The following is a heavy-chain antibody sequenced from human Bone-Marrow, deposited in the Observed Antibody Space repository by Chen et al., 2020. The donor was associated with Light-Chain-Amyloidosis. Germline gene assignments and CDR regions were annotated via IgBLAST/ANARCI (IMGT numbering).Heavy chain of an antibody. CDR3: ARARYYHILTGFDY. J-gene: IGHJ4*02. Sequence: QVQLQESGPGQVMPSGTLSLTCTVSGGSIVSSNWWSWVRQPPGRGLEWIGDIYHGGSVSYNPSLSSRVTLSIDNSENQFALTLKSVTVADTAVYYCARARYYHILTGFDYWGQGALVTVSS. V-gene: IGHV4-4*02. CDR2: IYHGGSV. D-gene: IGHD3-9*01. CDR1: GGSIVSSNW.